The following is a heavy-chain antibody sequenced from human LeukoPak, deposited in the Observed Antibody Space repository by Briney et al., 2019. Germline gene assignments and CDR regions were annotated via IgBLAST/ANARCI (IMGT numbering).Heavy chain of an antibody. CDR3: STGPRSLPY. Sequence: GGSLRLSCAASGFTFSSYWMSWTRQTPGMGLESLAYISGMGHDIYYADSVKGRFTISRDNAKNSLYLQMNSLRPEDTALYYCSTGPRSLPYWGPGTLVTVSS. CDR2: ISGMGHDI. J-gene: IGHJ4*01. V-gene: IGHV3-11*01. CDR1: GFTFSSYW. D-gene: IGHD4-23*01.